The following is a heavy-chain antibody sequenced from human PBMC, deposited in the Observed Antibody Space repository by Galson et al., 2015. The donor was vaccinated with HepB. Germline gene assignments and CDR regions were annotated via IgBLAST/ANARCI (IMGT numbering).Heavy chain of an antibody. D-gene: IGHD3-16*01. CDR2: ISSSGSTI. J-gene: IGHJ6*03. V-gene: IGHV3-11*01. CDR3: ARSLRGYYYYYYMDV. CDR1: GFTFSDYY. Sequence: SLRLSCAASGFTFSDYYMSWIRQAPGEGLEWVSYISSSGSTIYYADSVKGRFTISRDNAKNSLYLQMNSLRAEDTAVYYCARSLRGYYYYYYMDVWGKGTTVTVSS.